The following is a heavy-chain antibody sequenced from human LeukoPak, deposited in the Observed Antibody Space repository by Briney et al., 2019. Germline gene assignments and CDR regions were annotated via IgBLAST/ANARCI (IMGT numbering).Heavy chain of an antibody. Sequence: GALRLSCAASGFPFSSYGMHWVRQAPGKGLEWVAVIWYDGSNKYYADSVKGRFTISRDNSKNTLYLQMNSLRAEDTAVHYCARDRGVSVTTYWFDPWGQGTLVTVSS. V-gene: IGHV3-33*01. CDR3: ARDRGVSVTTYWFDP. CDR2: IWYDGSNK. J-gene: IGHJ5*02. CDR1: GFPFSSYG. D-gene: IGHD4-17*01.